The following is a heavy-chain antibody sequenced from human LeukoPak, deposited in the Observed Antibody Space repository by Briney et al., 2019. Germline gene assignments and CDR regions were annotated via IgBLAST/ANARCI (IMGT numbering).Heavy chain of an antibody. CDR2: IKQDRSEK. Sequence: GGSLRPSCAASGFTFTNYWMSWVRQAPGKGLELVANIKQDRSEKYYVDSVKGRFTISRDNAKNSLYLQMNSLRAEDTAVYYCARSMVRGVIWPFQHWGQGTLVTVSS. V-gene: IGHV3-7*01. CDR3: ARSMVRGVIWPFQH. D-gene: IGHD3-10*01. J-gene: IGHJ1*01. CDR1: GFTFTNYW.